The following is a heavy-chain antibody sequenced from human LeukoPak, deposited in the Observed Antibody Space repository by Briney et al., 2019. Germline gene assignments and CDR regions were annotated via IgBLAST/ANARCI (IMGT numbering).Heavy chain of an antibody. D-gene: IGHD5-18*01. Sequence: GGSLRLSCAASGFTFSNYAMHWVRQAPGKGLEWVVVISYDGSNKYYADSVKGRFTISRDNSKNTLYLQMNSLRAEDTAVYYCATAVGYNYGSDYWGQGTLVTVSS. V-gene: IGHV3-30-3*01. CDR2: ISYDGSNK. CDR3: ATAVGYNYGSDY. J-gene: IGHJ4*02. CDR1: GFTFSNYA.